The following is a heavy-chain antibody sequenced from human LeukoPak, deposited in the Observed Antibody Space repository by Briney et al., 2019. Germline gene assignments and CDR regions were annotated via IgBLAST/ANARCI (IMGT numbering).Heavy chain of an antibody. V-gene: IGHV4-38-2*01. CDR1: GYSISSGYY. D-gene: IGHD1-1*01. J-gene: IGHJ5*02. CDR3: ARLLGRSLYNWNVAFDP. CDR2: IYHSGST. Sequence: IPSETLSLTCAVSGYSISSGYYWGWIRQPPGKGLEWIGSIYHSGSTYYNPSLKSRVTISVDTSKNQFSLKLSSVTAADTAVYYCARLLGRSLYNWNVAFDPWGQGTLVTVSS.